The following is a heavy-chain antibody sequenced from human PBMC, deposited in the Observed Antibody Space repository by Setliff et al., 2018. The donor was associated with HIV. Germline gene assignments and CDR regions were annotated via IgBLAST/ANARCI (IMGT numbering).Heavy chain of an antibody. CDR1: EFTFSRYW. D-gene: IGHD3-10*01. Sequence: PGGSLRLSCAASEFTFSRYWMHWVRQAPGKGLVWVSRINGDGSAISYADSVKGRFTISRDNTKNSLYLQMNSLRAEDTALYYCARDIPFGDLLMLQAYMDVWGKGTTVTVSS. CDR2: INGDGSAI. J-gene: IGHJ6*04. CDR3: ARDIPFGDLLMLQAYMDV. V-gene: IGHV3-74*01.